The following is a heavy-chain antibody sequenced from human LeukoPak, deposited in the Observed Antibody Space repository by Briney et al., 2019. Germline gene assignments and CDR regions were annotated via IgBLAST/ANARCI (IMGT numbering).Heavy chain of an antibody. J-gene: IGHJ4*02. V-gene: IGHV3-30*03. CDR3: ATDRGYSGYGTFDY. Sequence: GGSLRLSCAASGFTFSSYGMHWVRQAPGKGLEWVAVISYDGSNKYYADSVKGRFTISRDDSTDTLYLQMNSLRAEDSALYYCATDRGYSGYGTFDYWGQGTLVSVSS. D-gene: IGHD5-12*01. CDR1: GFTFSSYG. CDR2: ISYDGSNK.